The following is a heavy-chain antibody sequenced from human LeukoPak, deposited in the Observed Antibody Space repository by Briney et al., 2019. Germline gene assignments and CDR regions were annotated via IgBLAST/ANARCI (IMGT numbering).Heavy chain of an antibody. CDR3: AKAPEEPFGFWSGYPAMS. CDR1: GFTFSSYA. J-gene: IGHJ3*01. CDR2: ISGSGGST. V-gene: IGHV3-23*01. D-gene: IGHD3-3*01. Sequence: GGSLRLSCAASGFTFSSYAMSWVRQAPGKGLEWVSVISGSGGSTYYADSVKGRFTISRDNSKSTLYLQMNSLRAEDTAVYYCAKAPEEPFGFWSGYPAMSGGQGTMVTVSS.